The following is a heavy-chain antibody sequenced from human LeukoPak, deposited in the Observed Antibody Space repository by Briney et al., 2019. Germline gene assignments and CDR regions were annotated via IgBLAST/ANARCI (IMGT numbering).Heavy chain of an antibody. CDR1: GFTSINAW. V-gene: IGHV3-15*01. D-gene: IGHD3-9*01. J-gene: IGHJ4*02. CDR2: IKSKTDGGTT. Sequence: GGPLRLSCAASGFTSINAWLSGVGQAPGKGLEWVGLIKSKTDGGTTDYAAPVKGRFTISRDDSKNTLYLQMNSLKTEDTAVYYCTTADYDILTGYYPFDYWGQGTLVTVSS. CDR3: TTADYDILTGYYPFDY.